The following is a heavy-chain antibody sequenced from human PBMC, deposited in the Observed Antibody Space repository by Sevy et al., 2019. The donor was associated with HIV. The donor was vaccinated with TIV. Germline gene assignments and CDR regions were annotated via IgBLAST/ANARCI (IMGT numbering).Heavy chain of an antibody. J-gene: IGHJ4*02. CDR3: AGEGGTKPHDY. CDR1: GFTFSKYS. Sequence: GGSLRLSCAASGFTFSKYSMSWVRQPPGKGLEWVSTLSFGCGEINYADSVKGRFTISRDNSKSSVYLQMNNLRPEDTAVYYCAGEGGTKPHDYWGQGTLVTVSS. CDR2: LSFGCGEI. V-gene: IGHV3-23*01. D-gene: IGHD2-8*01.